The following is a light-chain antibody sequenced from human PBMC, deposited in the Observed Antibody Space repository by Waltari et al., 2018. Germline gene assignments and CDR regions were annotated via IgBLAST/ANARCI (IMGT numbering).Light chain of an antibody. CDR3: CSSAGSSTHVV. V-gene: IGLV2-23*02. Sequence: QSALTQPASVSGSPGQSITVSCTGTSSDVGDFNYVSWYQQHPGKAPKLMIYDVNKRPSGVSNRFSGSKSDNTSSLTISALQPEDEADYYCCSSAGSSTHVVFGGGTKLTVL. CDR2: DVN. CDR1: SSDVGDFNY. J-gene: IGLJ2*01.